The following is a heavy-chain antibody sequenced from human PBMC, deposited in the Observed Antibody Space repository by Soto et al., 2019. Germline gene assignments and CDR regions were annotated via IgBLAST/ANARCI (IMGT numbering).Heavy chain of an antibody. CDR1: GGSISRYY. D-gene: IGHD6-19*01. CDR2: IYYSWST. J-gene: IGHJ4*02. CDR3: ARDQNSSGWYYFDY. V-gene: IGHV4-59*01. Sequence: LSLTCTVAGGSISRYYWSWIRQPPGKGLEWIGYIYYSWSTNYNPSLKSRVTISVDTSKNQFSLQLSSVTAADTAVYSCARDQNSSGWYYFDYWRQGTPVTVSS.